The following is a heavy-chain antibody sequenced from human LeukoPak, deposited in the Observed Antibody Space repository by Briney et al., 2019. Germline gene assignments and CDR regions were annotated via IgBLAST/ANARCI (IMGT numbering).Heavy chain of an antibody. V-gene: IGHV3-53*01. CDR2: IYSGGST. CDR3: ARDGSYYDMDV. J-gene: IGHJ6*02. CDR1: GFTVSSNY. Sequence: GGSLRLSCAASGFTVSSNYMSWVRQAPGKGLEWVSVIYSGGSTYYADSVKGRFTISGDNSKNTLYLQMNSLRAEDTAVYYCARDGSYYDMDVWGQGTTVTVSS.